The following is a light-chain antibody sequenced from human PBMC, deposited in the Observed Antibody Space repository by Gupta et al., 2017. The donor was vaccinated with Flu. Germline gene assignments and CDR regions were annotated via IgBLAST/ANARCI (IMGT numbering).Light chain of an antibody. CDR3: QQYSNWPPST. CDR2: GAS. V-gene: IGKV3-15*01. Sequence: SPATLSVSPGETVTLSCRASQSVDTNIAWYQQKRGQVPRLLISGASTRAAGVPPRISGSGSGTDFTLTIGGLQSEDFATYYCQQYSNWPPSTFGGGTKV. CDR1: QSVDTN. J-gene: IGKJ4*01.